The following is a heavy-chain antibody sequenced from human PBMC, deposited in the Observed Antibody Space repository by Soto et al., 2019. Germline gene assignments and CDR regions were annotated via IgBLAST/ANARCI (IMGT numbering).Heavy chain of an antibody. J-gene: IGHJ6*02. V-gene: IGHV4-31*03. CDR2: IYYSGST. Sequence: QVQLQESGPGLVKASHTLSLTCTVSGGSISSGGYYWSWIRQHPGKGLEWIGYIYYSGSTYYNPSLKSRVTISVDTSKNQFSLKLSSVTAADTAVYYCARGGRRSPGMDVWGQGTTVTVSS. CDR3: ARGGRRSPGMDV. CDR1: GGSISSGGYY.